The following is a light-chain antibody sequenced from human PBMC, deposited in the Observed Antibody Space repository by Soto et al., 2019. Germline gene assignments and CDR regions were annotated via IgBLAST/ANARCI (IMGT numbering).Light chain of an antibody. V-gene: IGKV3-15*01. J-gene: IGKJ2*01. CDR1: QSVSNN. CDR2: GAS. CDR3: QQYNDWPQT. Sequence: EIVLTQSPGTLSLSPGERATLSCRSSQSVSNNYLGWYQQKPGQAPRLLIYGASTRATGIPDRFSGSGSGTEFTLTISSLQSEDFAVYYCQQYNDWPQTFGQGTKVDIK.